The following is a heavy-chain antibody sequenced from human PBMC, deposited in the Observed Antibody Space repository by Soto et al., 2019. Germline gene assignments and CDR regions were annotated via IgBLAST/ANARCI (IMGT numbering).Heavy chain of an antibody. CDR2: INPNSGNT. Sequence: ASVKVSCKSSGYSFTSYDINWVRQATGQGLEWMGWINPNSGNTDYTQKFQGRVTMTRDTSISTAYMELSSPRSEDTAVYYCARAPFLQHFYTHVWGEGTSVPVSS. V-gene: IGHV1-8*02. CDR1: GYSFTSYD. CDR3: ARAPFLQHFYTHV. D-gene: IGHD1-1*01. J-gene: IGHJ6*03.